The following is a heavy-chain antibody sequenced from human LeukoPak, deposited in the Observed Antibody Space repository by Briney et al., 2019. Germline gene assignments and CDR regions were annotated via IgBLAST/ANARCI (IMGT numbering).Heavy chain of an antibody. CDR2: ISSSSSYI. D-gene: IGHD5-24*01. Sequence: RGSLRLSCAASGFTFSSYSMNWVRQAPGKGLEWVSSISSSSSYIYYADSVKGRFTISRDNSKNTLYLQMNSLRAEDTAVYYCARVGMATGDYYYYMDVWGKGTTVTVSS. CDR1: GFTFSSYS. CDR3: ARVGMATGDYYYYMDV. V-gene: IGHV3-21*01. J-gene: IGHJ6*03.